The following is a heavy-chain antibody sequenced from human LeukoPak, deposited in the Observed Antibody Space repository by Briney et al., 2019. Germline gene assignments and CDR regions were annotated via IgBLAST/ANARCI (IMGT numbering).Heavy chain of an antibody. D-gene: IGHD3-10*01. V-gene: IGHV3-23*01. J-gene: IGHJ6*02. CDR3: AKWNYYGSGSYSYYYYYGMDV. Sequence: GGSLRLSCAASGFTFSSYAMSWVRQAPGKGLEWVSAISGSGGSTYYADSVKGRFTISRDNSKNTLYLQMNSLRAEDTVVYYCAKWNYYGSGSYSYYYYYGMDVWGQGTTVTVSS. CDR1: GFTFSSYA. CDR2: ISGSGGST.